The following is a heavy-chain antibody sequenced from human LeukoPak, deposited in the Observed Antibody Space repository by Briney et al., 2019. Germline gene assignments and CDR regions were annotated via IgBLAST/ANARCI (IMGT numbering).Heavy chain of an antibody. Sequence: PGGSLRLSCAASGFTFSSYGMHWVRQAPGKGLEWVAVISYDGSNKYYADSVKGRFTISRDNAKNSLYLQVNSLRAEDTAVYYCAREEMGVTTRGNYYSYMDVWGKGPTVTVSS. CDR2: ISYDGSNK. CDR3: AREEMGVTTRGNYYSYMDV. CDR1: GFTFSSYG. D-gene: IGHD3-16*01. J-gene: IGHJ6*03. V-gene: IGHV3-30*03.